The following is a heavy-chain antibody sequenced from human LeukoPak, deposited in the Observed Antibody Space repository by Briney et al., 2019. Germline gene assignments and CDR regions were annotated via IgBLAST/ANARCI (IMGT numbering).Heavy chain of an antibody. Sequence: ASVKVSCKASGYTFTSYYMHWVPQAPGQGLEWMGIINPSGGSTSYAQKFQGRVTMTRDTSTSTVYMELSSLRSEDTAVYYCARDRTPNPDPIVVVPAAMDYWGQGTLVTVSS. J-gene: IGHJ4*02. D-gene: IGHD2-2*01. CDR3: ARDRTPNPDPIVVVPAAMDY. CDR2: INPSGGST. V-gene: IGHV1-46*01. CDR1: GYTFTSYY.